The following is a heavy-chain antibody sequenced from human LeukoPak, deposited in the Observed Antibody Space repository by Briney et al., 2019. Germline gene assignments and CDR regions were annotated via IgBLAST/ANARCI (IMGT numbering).Heavy chain of an antibody. Sequence: GGSLRLSCEASGFTFDEYGMSWVRQAPGKGLKWVSGISLNGGSTGYADSVKGRFTISRDNAKNSLYLQMNSLRAEDTALYYCVRGITMFQRWGRGTLVTVSS. CDR1: GFTFDEYG. CDR2: ISLNGGST. V-gene: IGHV3-20*04. CDR3: VRGITMFQR. J-gene: IGHJ1*01. D-gene: IGHD3-10*01.